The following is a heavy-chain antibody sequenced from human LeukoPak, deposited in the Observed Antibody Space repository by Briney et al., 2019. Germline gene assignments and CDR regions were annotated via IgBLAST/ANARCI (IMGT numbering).Heavy chain of an antibody. Sequence: GGSLRLSCTDSGFTFSSHDMNWVRQAPGKGLEWVSYISSGGYTTRYADSVKGRFTISRDNAKNSLYLQMNSPKAEDTAVYYCAREGSSYAPSEPFYFDYWGQGTLVTVSS. CDR1: GFTFSSHD. V-gene: IGHV3-48*03. D-gene: IGHD3-10*01. CDR2: ISSGGYTT. J-gene: IGHJ4*02. CDR3: AREGSSYAPSEPFYFDY.